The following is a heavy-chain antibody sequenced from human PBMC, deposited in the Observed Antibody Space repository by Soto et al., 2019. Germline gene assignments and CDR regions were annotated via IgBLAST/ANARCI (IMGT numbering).Heavy chain of an antibody. CDR2: IIPIFGTA. D-gene: IGHD3-22*01. J-gene: IGHJ4*02. CDR3: ARSPKIVVVITDRFDY. Sequence: QVQLVQSGAEVKKPGSSVKVSCKASGGTFSSYAISWVRQAPGQGLEWMGGIIPIFGTANYAQKFQGRVTITADESTSTAYMELSSLRAEDTAVYYCARSPKIVVVITDRFDYWGQGTLVTVSS. CDR1: GGTFSSYA. V-gene: IGHV1-69*01.